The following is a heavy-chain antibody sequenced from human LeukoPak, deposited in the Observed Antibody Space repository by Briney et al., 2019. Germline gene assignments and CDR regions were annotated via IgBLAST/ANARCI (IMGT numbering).Heavy chain of an antibody. V-gene: IGHV4-59*01. CDR1: GGSISSYY. J-gene: IGHJ6*03. CDR2: IYYSGYT. Sequence: TSETLSLTCTVAGGSISSYYWSWLRQPPGKGLKWIGNIYYSGYTTYSPSLRSRVTISVDTSKNQFSLKLSSVTAADTAVYYCARETSQKGAHYMDVGGKGTTITISS. CDR3: ARETSQKGAHYMDV. D-gene: IGHD3-16*01.